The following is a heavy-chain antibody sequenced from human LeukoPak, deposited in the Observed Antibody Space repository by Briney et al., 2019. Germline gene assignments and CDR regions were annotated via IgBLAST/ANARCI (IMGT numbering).Heavy chain of an antibody. CDR1: GYTFTSYD. Sequence: ASVKVSCKASGYTFTSYDINWVRQATGQGLEWMGWMNPNSGNTGYAQKFQGRVTITADESTSTAYMELSSLRSEDTAVYYCARGDYCSSTSCYLDYWGQGTLVTVSS. CDR3: ARGDYCSSTSCYLDY. D-gene: IGHD2-2*01. J-gene: IGHJ4*02. V-gene: IGHV1-8*01. CDR2: MNPNSGNT.